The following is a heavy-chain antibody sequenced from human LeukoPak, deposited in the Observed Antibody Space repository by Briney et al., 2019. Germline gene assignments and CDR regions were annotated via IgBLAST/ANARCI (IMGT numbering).Heavy chain of an antibody. CDR1: GYTFTIYY. V-gene: IGHV1-2*02. CDR2: INPNSGGT. CDR3: ARGDYYDSSGYYYHY. Sequence: GASVKVSCKASGYTFTIYYLTWVRQAPGQGLEWMGWINPNSGGTNYAQKFQGRVTMTRDTSISTAYMELSRLRSDDTAVYYCARGDYYDSSGYYYHYWGQGTLVTVSS. J-gene: IGHJ4*02. D-gene: IGHD3-22*01.